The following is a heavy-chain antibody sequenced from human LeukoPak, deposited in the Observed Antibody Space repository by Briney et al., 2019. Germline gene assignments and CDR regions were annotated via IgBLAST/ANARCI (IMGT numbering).Heavy chain of an antibody. J-gene: IGHJ6*02. V-gene: IGHV3-33*01. D-gene: IGHD1-26*01. CDR1: GFTFSSYG. Sequence: GGSLRLSCAASGFTFSSYGMHWVRQAPGKGLEWVAVIWYDGSNKYYADSVKGRFTISRDNAKNSLYLQMDSLRGEDTAVYYCARDFGRGELVGATLYYYYYGMDVWGQGTTVTVSS. CDR3: ARDFGRGELVGATLYYYYYGMDV. CDR2: IWYDGSNK.